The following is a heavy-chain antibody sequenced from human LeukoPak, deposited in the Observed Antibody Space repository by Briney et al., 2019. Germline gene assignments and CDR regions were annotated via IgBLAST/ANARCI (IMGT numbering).Heavy chain of an antibody. V-gene: IGHV1-69*01. D-gene: IGHD6-19*01. CDR2: FIPIFGTP. Sequence: SVKVSCKASGGTFSSYVISWVRQAPGQGLEWMGGFIPIFGTPDYAQKFQGRVTFTADESTGTAYMELSSLRSDDTAVYYCAREAIAVAGGEGYFDYWGQGTLVTVSS. CDR1: GGTFSSYV. CDR3: AREAIAVAGGEGYFDY. J-gene: IGHJ4*02.